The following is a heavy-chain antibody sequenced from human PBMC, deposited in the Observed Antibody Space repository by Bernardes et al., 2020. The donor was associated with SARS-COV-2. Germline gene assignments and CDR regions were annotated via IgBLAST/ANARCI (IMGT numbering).Heavy chain of an antibody. V-gene: IGHV3-9*01. CDR2: ISWNSGSI. CDR1: GFIFDDYA. CDR3: AKSSSYDSSGYAFDY. D-gene: IGHD3-22*01. J-gene: IGHJ4*02. Sequence: GGSLRLSCAASGFIFDDYAMHWVRQAPGKGLEWVIGISWNSGSIGYADSVKGRFTISRDNAKNSLYLQMNSLRAEDTALFYCAKSSSYDSSGYAFDYWGQGTLVTVSS.